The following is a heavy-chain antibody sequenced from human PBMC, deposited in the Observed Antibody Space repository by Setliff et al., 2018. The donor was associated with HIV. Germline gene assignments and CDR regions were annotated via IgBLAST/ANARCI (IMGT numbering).Heavy chain of an antibody. CDR1: GFNFRGYN. Sequence: GGSLRLSCAVSGFNFRGYNMNWVRQSPGKGLEWVSSISTSSTYTYYADSVKGRFTISRDNAKNALYLQMNSLRAEDTAVYYCATQRVGQRPWISDFWGQGTLFTVSS. J-gene: IGHJ4*02. CDR2: ISTSSTYT. D-gene: IGHD5-12*01. V-gene: IGHV3-21*01. CDR3: ATQRVGQRPWISDF.